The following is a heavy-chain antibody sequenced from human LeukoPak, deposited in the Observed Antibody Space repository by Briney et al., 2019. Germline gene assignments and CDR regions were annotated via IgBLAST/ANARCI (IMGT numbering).Heavy chain of an antibody. J-gene: IGHJ4*02. CDR2: INPNSGGT. Sequence: ASVQVSCKASGYTFTGYYMHWVRQAPGQGLEWMGWINPNSGGTNYAQKFQGRVTMTRDTSISTAYMELSRLRSDDTAVYYCARGSWVLWFGELSGVDYWGQGTLVTVSS. V-gene: IGHV1-2*02. CDR3: ARGSWVLWFGELSGVDY. D-gene: IGHD3-10*01. CDR1: GYTFTGYY.